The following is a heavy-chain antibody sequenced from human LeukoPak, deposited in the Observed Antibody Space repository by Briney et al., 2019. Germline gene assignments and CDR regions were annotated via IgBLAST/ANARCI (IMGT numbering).Heavy chain of an antibody. V-gene: IGHV1-69*02. J-gene: IGHJ3*02. CDR3: ALGLVVAADDAFDI. CDR1: GGTFSSYT. Sequence: EASVKVSCKASGGTFSSYTISWVRQAPGQGLEWMGRIIPILGIANYAQKFQGRVTITADKSTSTAYMVLSSLRSEDTAVYYCALGLVVAADDAFDIWGQGTMVTVSS. D-gene: IGHD2-15*01. CDR2: IIPILGIA.